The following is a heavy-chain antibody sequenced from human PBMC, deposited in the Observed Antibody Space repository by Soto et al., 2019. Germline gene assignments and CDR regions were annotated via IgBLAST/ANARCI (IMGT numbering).Heavy chain of an antibody. CDR3: ARDPYGMDV. V-gene: IGHV3-30-3*01. Sequence: QVQLVESGGGVVQPGRSLRLSCAASGFIFSSYAMHWVRQAPGKGLEWVAVISDDGTNKYYADSVKGRFTISRDNSKNTMYLQMNSRRVEETAVYYCARDPYGMDVWGQGTTVTVSS. CDR1: GFIFSSYA. J-gene: IGHJ6*02. CDR2: ISDDGTNK.